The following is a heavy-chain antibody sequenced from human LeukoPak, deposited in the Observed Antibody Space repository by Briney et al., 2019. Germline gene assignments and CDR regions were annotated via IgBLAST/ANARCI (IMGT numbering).Heavy chain of an antibody. CDR1: GFTFSSYG. CDR2: IRYDGSNK. Sequence: GRSLRLSCAASGFTFSSYGMHWVRQAPGKGLEWVAFIRYDGSNKYYADSVKGRFTISRDNSKNTLYLQMNSLRAEDTAVYYCAKGLGYYDSSGYYPFDYWGQGTLVTVSS. V-gene: IGHV3-30*02. D-gene: IGHD3-22*01. J-gene: IGHJ4*02. CDR3: AKGLGYYDSSGYYPFDY.